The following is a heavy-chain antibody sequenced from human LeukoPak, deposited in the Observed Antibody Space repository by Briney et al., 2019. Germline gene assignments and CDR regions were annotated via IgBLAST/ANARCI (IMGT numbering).Heavy chain of an antibody. V-gene: IGHV3-53*01. J-gene: IGHJ4*02. D-gene: IGHD3-10*01. CDR1: GFTVSSNY. CDR2: IYSGGST. Sequence: GGSLRLSCAASGFTVSSNYMSWVRQAPGKGLEWVSVIYSGGSTYYADSVKGRFTISRDNSKNPLYLQMNSLRAEDTAVYYCAREYYYGSGSYGWGQGTLVTVSS. CDR3: AREYYYGSGSYG.